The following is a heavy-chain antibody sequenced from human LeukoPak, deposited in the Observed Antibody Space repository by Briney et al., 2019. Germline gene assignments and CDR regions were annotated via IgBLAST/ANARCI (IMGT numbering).Heavy chain of an antibody. J-gene: IGHJ4*02. CDR2: TYYSGST. Sequence: SQTLSLTCTVSGGSISSGDYYWSWIRQPPGKGLEWIGYTYYSGSTYYNPSLKSRVTISVDTSKNQFSLKLSSVTAADTAVYYCARAPQQWLWYSFDYWGQGTLVTVSS. V-gene: IGHV4-30-4*08. D-gene: IGHD6-19*01. CDR1: GGSISSGDYY. CDR3: ARAPQQWLWYSFDY.